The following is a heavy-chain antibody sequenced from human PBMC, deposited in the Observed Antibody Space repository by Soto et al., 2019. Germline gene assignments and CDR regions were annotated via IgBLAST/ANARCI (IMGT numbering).Heavy chain of an antibody. CDR2: VSPDGSRK. CDR1: GFTFSTYS. Sequence: QLVESGGGVVQPGRSLSLSCTASGFTFSTYSLHWVRQAPGKGLEWVAVVSPDGSRKYYADSVKGRFTILRDNFENIVYFRRNNLRPEDTAVYYWARDVWVCSSNSCYFHGLDVWGQGTTVTVSS. D-gene: IGHD2-2*01. V-gene: IGHV3-30-3*01. CDR3: ARDVWVCSSNSCYFHGLDV. J-gene: IGHJ6*02.